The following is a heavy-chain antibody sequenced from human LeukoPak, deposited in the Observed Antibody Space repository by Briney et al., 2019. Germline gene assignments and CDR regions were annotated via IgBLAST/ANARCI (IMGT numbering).Heavy chain of an antibody. D-gene: IGHD2-15*01. Sequence: PGGSLRLSCTTSGFTFGDYAMSWFRQAPGKALEWVAFIRSKAYGGTTEYAASVKDRFTISRDDSKSIAYLQMNSLKAEDTAVYYCARDRSRGYCSGGICYYRFDYWGQVTLVTVSS. CDR1: GFTFGDYA. CDR2: IRSKAYGGTT. J-gene: IGHJ4*02. V-gene: IGHV3-49*03. CDR3: ARDRSRGYCSGGICYYRFDY.